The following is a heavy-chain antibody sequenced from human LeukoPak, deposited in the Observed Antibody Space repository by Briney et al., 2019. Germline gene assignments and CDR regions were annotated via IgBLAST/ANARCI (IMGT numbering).Heavy chain of an antibody. J-gene: IGHJ4*02. CDR3: ARLAGGYNPFDY. CDR2: INPNSGGT. V-gene: IGHV1-2*02. Sequence: ASVKVSCKASGYTFTSYSINWVRQAPGQGLEWMGWINPNSGGTNYAQKFQGRVTMTRDTSISTAYMELSRLRSDDTAVYYCARLAGGYNPFDYWGQGTLVTVSS. D-gene: IGHD5-24*01. CDR1: GYTFTSYS.